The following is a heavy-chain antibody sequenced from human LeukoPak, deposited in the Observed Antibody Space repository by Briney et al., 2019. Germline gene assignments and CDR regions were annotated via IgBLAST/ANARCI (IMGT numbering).Heavy chain of an antibody. J-gene: IGHJ5*02. CDR2: INQDGSEK. D-gene: IGHD3-10*01. V-gene: IGHV3-7*01. Sequence: GGSLRLSCVASGFTFSTYWMNWVRQAPGKGLEWVANINQDGSEKYYVDSVKGRFTISRDNAKNSLFLQMNTLRAEDTAVYYCARGYYYGSGTYSQHNWFDPWGQGTLVIVSS. CDR3: ARGYYYGSGTYSQHNWFDP. CDR1: GFTFSTYW.